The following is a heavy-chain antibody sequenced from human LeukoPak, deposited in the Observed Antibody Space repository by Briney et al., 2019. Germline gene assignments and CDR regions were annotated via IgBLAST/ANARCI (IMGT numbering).Heavy chain of an antibody. D-gene: IGHD3-22*01. V-gene: IGHV1-69*13. Sequence: SVEVSCKASGGTFSSYAISWVRQAPGQGLEWMGGIIPIFGTANYAQKFQGRVTITADESTSTAYMELSSLRSEDTAVYYCARDTFDSRGTDYWGQGTLVTVSS. CDR3: ARDTFDSRGTDY. J-gene: IGHJ4*02. CDR2: IIPIFGTA. CDR1: GGTFSSYA.